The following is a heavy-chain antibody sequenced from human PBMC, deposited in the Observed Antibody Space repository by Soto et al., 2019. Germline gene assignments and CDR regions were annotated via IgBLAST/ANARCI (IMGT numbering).Heavy chain of an antibody. CDR1: GGSISSYY. J-gene: IGHJ4*02. CDR3: ARDSILRVRAFDY. Sequence: PSETLSLTXTVSGGSISSYYWSWIRQPPGKGLEWIGYIYYTGTTNYNPSLKSRVVMSLDTTKNHFSLKLSSVTAADTAVYYCARDSILRVRAFDYWGLGTLVTVSS. D-gene: IGHD3-10*01. V-gene: IGHV4-59*01. CDR2: IYYTGTT.